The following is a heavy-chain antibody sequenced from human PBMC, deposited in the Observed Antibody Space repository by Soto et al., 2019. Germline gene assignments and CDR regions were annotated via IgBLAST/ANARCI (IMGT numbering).Heavy chain of an antibody. Sequence: SVKVSCKTSGYTFTNYGIDWVRQAPGLGLEWMGRFNPILSMSNYAQKFEGRVTITADKSTNTAYMELSRLRVEDTAMYYCATSYGSGYRAFDFWGQGALVTVSS. CDR3: ATSYGSGYRAFDF. CDR2: FNPILSMS. V-gene: IGHV1-69*10. D-gene: IGHD3-10*01. CDR1: GYTFTNYG. J-gene: IGHJ4*02.